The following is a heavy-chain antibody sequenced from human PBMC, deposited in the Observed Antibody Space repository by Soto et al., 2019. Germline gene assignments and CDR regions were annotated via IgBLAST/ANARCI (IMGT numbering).Heavy chain of an antibody. CDR3: ARGIGDIVVVVAATPQYYFDY. V-gene: IGHV1-18*01. CDR2: ISAYNGNT. Sequence: ASVKVSCKASGYTFTSCGISWVRQAPGQGLEWMGWISAYNGNTSYAQKLQGRVTMTTDTSTSTAYMELRSLRSDDTAVYYCARGIGDIVVVVAATPQYYFDYWGHGSLVTVSS. CDR1: GYTFTSCG. J-gene: IGHJ4*01. D-gene: IGHD2-15*01.